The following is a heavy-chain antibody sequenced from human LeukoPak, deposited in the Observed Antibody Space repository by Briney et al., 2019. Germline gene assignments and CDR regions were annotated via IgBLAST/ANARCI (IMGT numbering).Heavy chain of an antibody. CDR1: GFTFSSYA. Sequence: GGSLRLSCAASGFTFSSYAMSWVRQAPGKGLEWVSAISGSGGSTYYADSVKGRFTISRDNSKNTLYLQMNSLRAEDTAVYYWAKGLDGDYEVGYYFDYWGQGTLVTVSS. D-gene: IGHD4-17*01. V-gene: IGHV3-23*01. CDR2: ISGSGGST. J-gene: IGHJ4*02. CDR3: AKGLDGDYEVGYYFDY.